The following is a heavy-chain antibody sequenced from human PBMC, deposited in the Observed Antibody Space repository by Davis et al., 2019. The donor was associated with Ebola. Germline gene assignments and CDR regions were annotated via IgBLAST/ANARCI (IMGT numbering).Heavy chain of an antibody. CDR2: IKRDGSDK. CDR3: ARGPDFGGRADYFDY. CDR1: GFTFDDYG. Sequence: PGGSLRLSCAASGFTFDDYGMNWVRQAPGKGLEWVANIKRDGSDKYYADSVKGRFTISRDNAKNSLYLQMNSLRAEDTAVFYCARGPDFGGRADYFDYWGQGIQVTVSS. D-gene: IGHD4-23*01. V-gene: IGHV3-7*04. J-gene: IGHJ4*02.